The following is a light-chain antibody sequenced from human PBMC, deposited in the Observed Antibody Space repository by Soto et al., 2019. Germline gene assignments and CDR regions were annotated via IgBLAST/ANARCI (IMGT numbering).Light chain of an antibody. CDR1: SSDLGGYNY. Sequence: QSALTQPASVSGSPGQSITISCTGTSSDLGGYNYVSWYQHHPGKAPKLMIYQVSNRPSGVSNRFSGSKSGNTASLTISGLQAEDEADYYCAAWDDRLSGLFGGGTKLTVL. V-gene: IGLV2-14*01. CDR2: QVS. J-gene: IGLJ3*02. CDR3: AAWDDRLSGL.